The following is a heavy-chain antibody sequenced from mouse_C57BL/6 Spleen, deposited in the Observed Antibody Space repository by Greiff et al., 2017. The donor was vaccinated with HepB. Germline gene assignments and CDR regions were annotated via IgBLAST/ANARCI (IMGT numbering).Heavy chain of an antibody. Sequence: VQLQQSGPELVKPGASVKMSCKASGYTFTDYNMHWVKQSHGKSLEWIGYINPNNGGTSYNQKFKGKATLTVNKSSSTAYMELRSLTSEDSAVYYCARPITTVVAEGYAMDYWGQGTSVTVSS. J-gene: IGHJ4*01. CDR3: ARPITTVVAEGYAMDY. CDR1: GYTFTDYN. CDR2: INPNNGGT. V-gene: IGHV1-22*01. D-gene: IGHD1-1*01.